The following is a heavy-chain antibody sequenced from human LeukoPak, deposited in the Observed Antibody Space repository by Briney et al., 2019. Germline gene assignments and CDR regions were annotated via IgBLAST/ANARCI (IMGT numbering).Heavy chain of an antibody. CDR2: ISTSGSS. D-gene: IGHD2-2*01. V-gene: IGHV4-4*07. CDR3: ARDSFDAFHI. Sequence: SETLSLTCTVSGGSISTEYWSWIRQSAGKGPEWIGRISTSGSSSYNPSLKSRVTISIDKSKNWFSLKLSSVTAADTAIYYCARDSFDAFHIWGRGTMVTVSS. CDR1: GGSISTEY. J-gene: IGHJ3*02.